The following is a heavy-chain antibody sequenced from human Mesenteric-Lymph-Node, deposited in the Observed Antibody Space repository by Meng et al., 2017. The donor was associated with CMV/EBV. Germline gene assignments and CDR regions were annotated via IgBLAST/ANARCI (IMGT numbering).Heavy chain of an antibody. J-gene: IGHJ4*02. CDR3: ARAPDYDFWSGPFDY. V-gene: IGHV3-53*01. CDR2: IYSGGST. CDR1: GFTFSSYS. D-gene: IGHD3-3*01. Sequence: GGSLRLSCAASGFTFSSYSMNWVRQAPGKGLEWVSVIYSGGSTYYADSVKGRFTISRDNSKNTLYLQMNSLRAEDTAVYYCARAPDYDFWSGPFDYWGQGTLVTVSS.